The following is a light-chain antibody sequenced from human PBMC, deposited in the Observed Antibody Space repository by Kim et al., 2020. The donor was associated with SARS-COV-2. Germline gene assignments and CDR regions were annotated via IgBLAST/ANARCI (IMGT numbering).Light chain of an antibody. Sequence: NFMLTQPHSVSASPGRTVTISCAGSSGSIADNYVQWYQQRPGSAPTTVIYEDNQRPSGVPDRFSGSIDSSSSSASLTISGLKTEDEADYYCQSYDTDHHWVFGGGTQLTVL. CDR3: QSYDTDHHWV. CDR1: SGSIADNY. CDR2: EDN. J-gene: IGLJ3*02. V-gene: IGLV6-57*02.